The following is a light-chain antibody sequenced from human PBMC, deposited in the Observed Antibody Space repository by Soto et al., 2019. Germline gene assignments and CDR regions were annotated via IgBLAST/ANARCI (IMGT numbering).Light chain of an antibody. CDR3: PPYGSSPRT. V-gene: IGKV3-20*01. CDR2: GAS. CDR1: QSVSSSY. J-gene: IGKJ1*01. Sequence: EIVLTQSPGTLSLSPGERATLSCRASQSVSSSYVAWYQQKPGQAPRLLIEGASRRATCIKDMGSVRGVGTDGTRTISRLEPEECAVYDGPPYGSSPRTVGQGTKVEIK.